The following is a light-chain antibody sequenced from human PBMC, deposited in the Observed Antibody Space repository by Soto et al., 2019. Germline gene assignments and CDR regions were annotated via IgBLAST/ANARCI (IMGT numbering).Light chain of an antibody. V-gene: IGKV1-12*01. CDR3: QQANSFFRVT. CDR1: QGISNW. Sequence: DLQMTQSPSSVSASVGDRVSITCRASQGISNWIAWYHQKPGKAAKVLIYAASSLQSGVPSRFSDSGSGTDFTLTISSLQPEDFATYYCQQANSFFRVTFGPGTKVDIK. J-gene: IGKJ3*01. CDR2: AAS.